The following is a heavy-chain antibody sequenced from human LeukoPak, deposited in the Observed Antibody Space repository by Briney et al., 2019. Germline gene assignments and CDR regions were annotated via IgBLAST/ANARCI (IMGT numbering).Heavy chain of an antibody. J-gene: IGHJ4*02. CDR1: GFTVSSNY. V-gene: IGHV3-23*01. Sequence: PGGSLRLSCAASGFTVSSNYMSWVRQAPGKGLEWVAAISGSGVSTRDADSVKGRFTISRDNSKNTLYLQMSSLRAEDTAVYYCAKDHMSSPVTYGYSFDSWGQGTLVTVSS. CDR3: AKDHMSSPVTYGYSFDS. CDR2: ISGSGVST. D-gene: IGHD5-18*01.